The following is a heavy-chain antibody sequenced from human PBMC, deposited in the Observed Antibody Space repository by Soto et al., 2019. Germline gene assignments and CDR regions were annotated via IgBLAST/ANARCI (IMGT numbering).Heavy chain of an antibody. J-gene: IGHJ5*02. CDR3: ARDTQQDSNGYYLEWFDP. Sequence: QVQLVQSGAEVKKAGASVKVSCKASGYTFYRYGITWVRQAPGQGLEWMGWINPSNDNTNYAQKFRGRVTMTTDAPTSTAHMELRSLKSDDTAVYYCARDTQQDSNGYYLEWFDPWGQGTLVTVSS. CDR2: INPSNDNT. D-gene: IGHD3-22*01. V-gene: IGHV1-18*01. CDR1: GYTFYRYG.